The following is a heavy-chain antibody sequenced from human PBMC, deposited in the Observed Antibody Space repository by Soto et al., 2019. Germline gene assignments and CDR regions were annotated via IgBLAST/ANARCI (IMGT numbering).Heavy chain of an antibody. D-gene: IGHD3-16*01. V-gene: IGHV3-21*01. CDR1: GFTFSSYS. CDR2: ISSSSSYI. Sequence: GGSLRLSCAASGFTFSSYSMNWVRQAPGKGLEWVSSISSSSSYIYYADSVKGRFTISRDNAKNSLYLQMNSLRADDTAVYYCARAGEVAPLAFGYYFDYWGQGTLVTVSS. CDR3: ARAGEVAPLAFGYYFDY. J-gene: IGHJ4*02.